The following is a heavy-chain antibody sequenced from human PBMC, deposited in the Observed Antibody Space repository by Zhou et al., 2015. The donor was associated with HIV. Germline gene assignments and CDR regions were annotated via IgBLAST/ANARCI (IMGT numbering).Heavy chain of an antibody. CDR2: ISGSGGST. CDR3: AKGSVGATQAFDI. V-gene: IGHV3-23*01. J-gene: IGHJ3*02. CDR1: GFTFTNFA. D-gene: IGHD1-26*01. Sequence: EVQLLESGGGLVQPGGSLRLSCVSSGFTFTNFAMSWVRQAPGKGLEWVSSISGSGGSTYYRDSVKGRFTISRDNSKNTLYLQMNSLRAEDTAVYYCAKGSVGATQAFDIWGQGTMVTVSS.